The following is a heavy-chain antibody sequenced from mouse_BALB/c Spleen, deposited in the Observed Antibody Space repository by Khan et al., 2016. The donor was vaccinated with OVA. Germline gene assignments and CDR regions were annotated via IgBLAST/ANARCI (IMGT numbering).Heavy chain of an antibody. Sequence: QVQLQQSGPELVKPGTFVKISCTASGYTFTSYDINWVKQSPGQGLEWIACIYPGDDSTNYNDKFKGQSTLTADNSSNTAYMQLRSLTSEDSAVYFWAREGLRGVGLDYWGQGTTVTVSS. D-gene: IGHD2-4*01. V-gene: IGHV1S56*01. CDR3: AREGLRGVGLDY. J-gene: IGHJ4*01. CDR2: IYPGDDST. CDR1: GYTFTSYD.